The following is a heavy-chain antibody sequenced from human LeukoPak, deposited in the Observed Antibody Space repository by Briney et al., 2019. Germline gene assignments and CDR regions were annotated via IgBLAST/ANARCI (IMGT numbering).Heavy chain of an antibody. D-gene: IGHD6-13*01. CDR1: GFRFSSDA. Sequence: GGSLRLSCAASGFRFSSDALTWVRQAPGKGLEWVSGISGSGDITYYVDSVKGRFIISRDNAKNTMYLQMNSLRAEDTAIYYFARGLGDSSNWYWFDPWGQGTLVTVSS. CDR3: ARGLGDSSNWYWFDP. CDR2: ISGSGDIT. V-gene: IGHV3-23*01. J-gene: IGHJ5*02.